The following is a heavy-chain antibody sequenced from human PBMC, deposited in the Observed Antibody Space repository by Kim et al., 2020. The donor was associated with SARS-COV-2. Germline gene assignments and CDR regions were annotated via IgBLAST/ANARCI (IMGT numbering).Heavy chain of an antibody. Sequence: SETLSLACTVSGGSISSYYWSWIRQPPGKGLEWIGYIYYSGSTNYNPFLKSRVTISVDTSKNQFSLKLSSVTAADTAVYYCASAPPYYYDSSGYPIYYFDYWGQGTLVTVSS. CDR2: IYYSGST. J-gene: IGHJ4*02. V-gene: IGHV4-59*01. D-gene: IGHD3-22*01. CDR3: ASAPPYYYDSSGYPIYYFDY. CDR1: GGSISSYY.